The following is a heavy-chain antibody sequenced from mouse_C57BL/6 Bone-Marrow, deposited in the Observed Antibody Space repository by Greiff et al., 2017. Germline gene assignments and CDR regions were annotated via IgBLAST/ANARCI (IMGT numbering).Heavy chain of an antibody. V-gene: IGHV1-81*01. Sequence: QVQLKQSGAELARPGASVKLSCKASGYTFTSYGISWVKQRTGQGLEWIGEIYPRSGNTYYNEKFKGKATLTADKSSSTAYMELRSLTSEDSAVYFCVARGYFDVWGTGTTVTVSS. CDR3: VARGYFDV. J-gene: IGHJ1*03. CDR2: IYPRSGNT. CDR1: GYTFTSYG.